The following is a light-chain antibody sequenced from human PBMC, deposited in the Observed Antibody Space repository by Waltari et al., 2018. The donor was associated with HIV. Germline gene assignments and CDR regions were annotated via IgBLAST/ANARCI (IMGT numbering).Light chain of an antibody. J-gene: IGKJ4*01. CDR1: QSINTY. CDR3: QQSYSTLALT. V-gene: IGKV1-39*01. CDR2: AAS. Sequence: DIQMTQSPSSLSVSVGDRVTITCRASQSINTYLNWYQHKPGRAPKLLIYAASTLQTGVPSRFSGSGSWTDFSLTISSLQPEDFATYYYQQSYSTLALTFGGGTRVDMK.